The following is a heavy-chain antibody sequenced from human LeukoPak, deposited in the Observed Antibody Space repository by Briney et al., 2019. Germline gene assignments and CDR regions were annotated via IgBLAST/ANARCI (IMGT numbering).Heavy chain of an antibody. Sequence: ASVKVSCKASGYTFTSYDINWVRQATGQGLEWMGWMNPNSGNTGYAQKFQGRVTITRNTSISTAYMELSSLRSEDTAVYYCARGNIVVVPAATDYYYYYMDVWGKGTTVTVSS. CDR1: GYTFTSYD. V-gene: IGHV1-8*01. D-gene: IGHD2-2*01. J-gene: IGHJ6*03. CDR2: MNPNSGNT. CDR3: ARGNIVVVPAATDYYYYYMDV.